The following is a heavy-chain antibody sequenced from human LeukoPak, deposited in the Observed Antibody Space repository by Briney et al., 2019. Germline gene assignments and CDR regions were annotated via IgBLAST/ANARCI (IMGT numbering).Heavy chain of an antibody. J-gene: IGHJ6*02. V-gene: IGHV4-39*07. CDR1: GGSISSSSYY. CDR3: ARVIVVVKSMDV. Sequence: PSETLSLTCTVSGGSISSSSYYWGWIRQPPGKGLEWIGSIYYSGSTYYNPSLKSRVTISVDTSKNQFSLKLSSVTAADTAVYYCARVIVVVKSMDVWGQGTTVTVSS. CDR2: IYYSGST. D-gene: IGHD2-2*01.